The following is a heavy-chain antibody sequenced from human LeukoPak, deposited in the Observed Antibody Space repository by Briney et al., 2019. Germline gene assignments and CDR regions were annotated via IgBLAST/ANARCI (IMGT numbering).Heavy chain of an antibody. CDR3: ARDIGSSAGFDY. CDR1: GLIVSSIY. J-gene: IGHJ4*02. V-gene: IGHV3-66*01. D-gene: IGHD6-13*01. Sequence: PEGSLRLSCAASGLIVSSIYVSWVRQAPGKGLEWVSVIYSVGSTYYADSVKGRFTISRDNSKNTVYLQMNSLRAEDTAVYYCARDIGSSAGFDYWGQGTLVTVSS. CDR2: IYSVGST.